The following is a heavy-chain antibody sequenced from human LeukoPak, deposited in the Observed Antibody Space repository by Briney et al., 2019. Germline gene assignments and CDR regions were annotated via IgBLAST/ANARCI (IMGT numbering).Heavy chain of an antibody. D-gene: IGHD7-27*01. CDR1: GGSISSSSYY. CDR2: IYYSGST. V-gene: IGHV4-61*01. CDR3: ARDQNWGNNWFDP. J-gene: IGHJ5*02. Sequence: SETLSLTCTVSGGSISSSSYYWSWIRQPPGKGLEWIGYIYYSGSTNYNPSLKSRVTISVDTSKNQFSLKLSSVTAADTAVYYCARDQNWGNNWFDPWGQGTLVTVSS.